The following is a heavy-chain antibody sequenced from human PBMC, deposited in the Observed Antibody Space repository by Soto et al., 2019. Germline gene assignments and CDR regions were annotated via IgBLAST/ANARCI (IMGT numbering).Heavy chain of an antibody. D-gene: IGHD2-21*02. CDR2: INPSGGST. CDR1: GYTFTSCY. Sequence: ASVKVSCKASGYTFTSCYMHWVRQAPGQGLEWMGIINPSGGSTSYAQKFQGRVTMTRDTSTSTVYMELSSLRSEDTAVYYCARARIVVVTAATGKTLDYWGQGTLVTVSS. J-gene: IGHJ4*02. V-gene: IGHV1-46*01. CDR3: ARARIVVVTAATGKTLDY.